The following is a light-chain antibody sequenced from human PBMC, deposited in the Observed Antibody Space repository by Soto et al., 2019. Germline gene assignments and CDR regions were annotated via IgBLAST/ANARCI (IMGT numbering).Light chain of an antibody. CDR3: QHYGTTPWT. CDR1: QSVCSRC. V-gene: IGKV3-20*01. J-gene: IGKJ1*01. CDR2: GAS. Sequence: ETVLTQSPGTLSLSPGERVTLSCRASQSVCSRCLAWYQQKPGQSPMRLIYGASSRATGIPDTFSGSGSGTGFTLTTSRLEPDDFAVYYCQHYGTTPWTFGQGTKVAIK.